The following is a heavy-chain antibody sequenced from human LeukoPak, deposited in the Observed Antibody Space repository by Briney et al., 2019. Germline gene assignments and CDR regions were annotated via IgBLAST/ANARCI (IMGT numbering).Heavy chain of an antibody. CDR2: IYYSGST. CDR1: GGSISSSSYY. CDR3: ARQVPPEYFQH. D-gene: IGHD1-1*01. Sequence: PSETLSLTCTVSGGSISSSSYYWGWIRQPPGKGLEWIVSIYYSGSTYYNPSLKSPVTISVDTSKNQFSLKLSSVTAADTAVYYCARQVPPEYFQHWGQGTLVTVSS. V-gene: IGHV4-39*01. J-gene: IGHJ1*01.